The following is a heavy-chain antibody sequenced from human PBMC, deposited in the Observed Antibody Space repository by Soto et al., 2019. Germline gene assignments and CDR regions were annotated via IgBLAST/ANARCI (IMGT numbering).Heavy chain of an antibody. CDR3: ARHGSSSWPFGGQRYKYFDY. V-gene: IGHV4-39*01. CDR2: IYYSGST. D-gene: IGHD6-13*01. CDR1: GGSISSSSYY. Sequence: QLQLQESGPGLVKPSETLSLTCTVSGGSISSSSYYWGWIRQPPGKGLEWIGSIYYSGSTYYNPSLHRRVTISVDTSHNQFSLQLSSVTAADTAVYYCARHGSSSWPFGGQRYKYFDYWGQGTLVTVSS. J-gene: IGHJ4*02.